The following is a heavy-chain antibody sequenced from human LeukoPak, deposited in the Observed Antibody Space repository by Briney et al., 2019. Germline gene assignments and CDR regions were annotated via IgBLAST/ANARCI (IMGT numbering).Heavy chain of an antibody. Sequence: GGSLRLSCAASGFTYSSYVMSWVSQAPGKGLEWVSAISGSDSSTFYVDSVKGRFTISRDNSKNTLYLQMNSLRAGDTAVYYCAKAGSYYDSSAYYYGYYFDYWGQGTLVTVSS. CDR2: ISGSDSST. CDR1: GFTYSSYV. CDR3: AKAGSYYDSSAYYYGYYFDY. V-gene: IGHV3-23*01. J-gene: IGHJ4*02. D-gene: IGHD3-22*01.